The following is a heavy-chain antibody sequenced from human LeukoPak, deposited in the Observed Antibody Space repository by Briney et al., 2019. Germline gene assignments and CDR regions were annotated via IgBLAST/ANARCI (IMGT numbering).Heavy chain of an antibody. D-gene: IGHD3-22*01. CDR1: GFTFSHYG. J-gene: IGHJ4*02. CDR2: ISNDGSYK. CDR3: AKDRDSSSCDY. Sequence: GGPLRLSCAVSGFTFSHYGIHWVRQAPGKGLEWVGVISNDGSYKYYADSVKGRFTISRDNSTNTLYLQMNSLRADDTAVYYCAKDRDSSSCDYWGQGTLVTVSS. V-gene: IGHV3-30*18.